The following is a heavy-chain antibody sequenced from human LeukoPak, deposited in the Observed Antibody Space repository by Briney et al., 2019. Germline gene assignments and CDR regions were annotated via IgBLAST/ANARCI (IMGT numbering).Heavy chain of an antibody. V-gene: IGHV3-23*01. Sequence: GGSLRLSCAASGFTFSSYGMSWVRQAPGKGLEWVSAISGSGGSTYYADSVKGRFTISRDNSKNTLYLQMNSLRAEDTAVYYCAKQGRDWLRDYYYYMDVWGKGTTVTIFS. CDR3: AKQGRDWLRDYYYYMDV. CDR1: GFTFSSYG. J-gene: IGHJ6*03. CDR2: ISGSGGST. D-gene: IGHD3-9*01.